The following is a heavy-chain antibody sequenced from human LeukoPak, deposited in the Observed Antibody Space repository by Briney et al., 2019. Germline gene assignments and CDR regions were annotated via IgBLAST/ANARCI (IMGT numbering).Heavy chain of an antibody. Sequence: GASVKVSCKVSGYTLTELSMHWVRQAPGKGLEWMGGFDPEDGETIYAQKFQGRVTMTEDTSTDTAYMELSSLRSEDTAVYYCARGCGGDCPNAEYFQHWGQGTLVTVSS. CDR3: ARGCGGDCPNAEYFQH. CDR1: GYTLTELS. J-gene: IGHJ1*01. V-gene: IGHV1-24*01. CDR2: FDPEDGET. D-gene: IGHD2-21*02.